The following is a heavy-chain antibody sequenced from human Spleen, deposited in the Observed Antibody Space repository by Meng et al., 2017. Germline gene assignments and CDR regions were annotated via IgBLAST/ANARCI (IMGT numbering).Heavy chain of an antibody. CDR2: IYASEST. D-gene: IGHD3-10*01. V-gene: IGHV4-61*02. CDR1: GGSISSGNYF. CDR3: ARDNYYGSGIRG. Sequence: LRLSCSVSGGSISSGNYFWSWIRQPAGKRLEWIGRIYASESTNYNPSLKSRVTISIDTSKNQFSLKLNSVTAADTAVYYCARDNYYGSGIRGWGQGTLVTVSS. J-gene: IGHJ4*02.